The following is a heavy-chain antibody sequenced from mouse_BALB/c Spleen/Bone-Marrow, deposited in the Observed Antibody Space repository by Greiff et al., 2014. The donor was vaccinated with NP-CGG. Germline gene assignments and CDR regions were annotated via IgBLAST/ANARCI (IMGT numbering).Heavy chain of an antibody. D-gene: IGHD1-1*01. V-gene: IGHV14-3*02. CDR1: GFNIKDTY. CDR3: ASYYYGSSGFAY. Sequence: EVQLQQSGAELVKPGASVKLSCTASGFNIKDTYMHWVKQRPEQGLEWIGRIDPANGNTKYDPKFQGKATITADTSSNTAYLQLSSLTSEDTAVYYCASYYYGSSGFAYWGQRTLVTVSA. CDR2: IDPANGNT. J-gene: IGHJ3*01.